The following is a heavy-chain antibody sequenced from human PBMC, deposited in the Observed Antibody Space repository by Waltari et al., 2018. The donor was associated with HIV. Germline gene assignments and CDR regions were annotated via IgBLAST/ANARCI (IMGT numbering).Heavy chain of an antibody. CDR1: GYTFTGYY. V-gene: IGHV1-2*02. CDR2: INPNSGGT. D-gene: IGHD1-26*01. J-gene: IGHJ5*02. Sequence: QVQLVQSGAEVKKPGASVKVSCKASGYTFTGYYMHWVRQAPGQGLEWMGWINPNSGGTNYAQKCQGRVTMTRDTSISTAYMELSRLRSDDTAVYYCARAAAGGNWFDPWGQGTLVTVSS. CDR3: ARAAAGGNWFDP.